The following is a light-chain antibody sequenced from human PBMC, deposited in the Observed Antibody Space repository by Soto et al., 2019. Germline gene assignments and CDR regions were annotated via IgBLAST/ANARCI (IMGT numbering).Light chain of an antibody. CDR2: GAT. V-gene: IGKV1-39*01. CDR1: QTVESY. J-gene: IGKJ2*01. CDR3: EQCYSTPYT. Sequence: DIQMTQSPSSLSASIGDRVTITCRASQTVESYLNWYQHKPGKAPQLLISGATTLRGGVPSRFSGSASGPDFTLTISSLQPEDVATYSCEQCYSTPYTFGQGTKL.